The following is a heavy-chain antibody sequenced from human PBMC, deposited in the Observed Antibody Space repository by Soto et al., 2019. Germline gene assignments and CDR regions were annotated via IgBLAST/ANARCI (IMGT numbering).Heavy chain of an antibody. D-gene: IGHD2-15*01. Sequence: SVTLSLTCAVSGYSISSSNWWGWIRQPPGKGLEWIGYIYYSGTTYYNPSLKSRVTMSVDTSKNQFSLKLSSVTAADTAVYYCARHTPAISISDHWGQGTLVTVSS. CDR3: ARHTPAISISDH. J-gene: IGHJ4*02. CDR1: GYSISSSNW. CDR2: IYYSGTT. V-gene: IGHV4-28*01.